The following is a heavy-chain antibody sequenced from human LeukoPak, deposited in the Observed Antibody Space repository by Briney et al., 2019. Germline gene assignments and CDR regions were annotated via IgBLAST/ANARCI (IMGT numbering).Heavy chain of an antibody. CDR2: TYYRSKWYN. J-gene: IGHJ5*02. CDR1: GDSVSSNSAA. Sequence: SQTLSLTCAISGDSVSSNSAAWNWIRQSPSRGLEWLGRTYYRSKWYNDYAVSVKSRITINPDTSKNQFSLQLNSVTPEDTAVYYCARDFTIYYDSSGYYYGWFDPWGQGTLVTVSS. CDR3: ARDFTIYYDSSGYYYGWFDP. D-gene: IGHD3-22*01. V-gene: IGHV6-1*01.